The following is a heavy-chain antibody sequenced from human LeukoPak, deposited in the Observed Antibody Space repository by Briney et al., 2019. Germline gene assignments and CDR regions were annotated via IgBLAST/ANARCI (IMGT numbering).Heavy chain of an antibody. V-gene: IGHV4-34*01. CDR1: GGSFSGYY. CDR3: ARGSYGSGSYYIRRFYYFDY. J-gene: IGHJ4*02. Sequence: SETLSLTCAVYGGSFSGYYWSWIRQPPGKGLEWIGEINHSGSTNYNPSLKSRVTISVDTSKNQLSLKLSSVTAADTAVYYCARGSYGSGSYYIRRFYYFDYWGQGTLVTVSS. D-gene: IGHD3-10*01. CDR2: INHSGST.